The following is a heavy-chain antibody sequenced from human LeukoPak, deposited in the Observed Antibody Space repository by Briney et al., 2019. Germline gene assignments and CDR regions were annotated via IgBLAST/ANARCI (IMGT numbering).Heavy chain of an antibody. CDR1: GGSISSGSYY. CDR3: ARDFGGSYSDSPPLDL. CDR2: INHSGTT. V-gene: IGHV4-39*07. Sequence: PSQTLSLTCTVSGGSISSGSYYWSWIRQPPGKGLEWIGEINHSGTTNNNPSLKSRVTISVDTSKNQFSLKLSSVTAADTAVYYCARDFGGSYSDSPPLDLWGRGTLVTVSS. D-gene: IGHD1-26*01. J-gene: IGHJ2*01.